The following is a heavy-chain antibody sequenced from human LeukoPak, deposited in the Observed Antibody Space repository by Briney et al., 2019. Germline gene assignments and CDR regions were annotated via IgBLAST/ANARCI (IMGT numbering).Heavy chain of an antibody. J-gene: IGHJ3*02. CDR3: ARIISTTSGAYDI. CDR2: IYYNGNS. CDR1: GGSISNSY. Sequence: SETLSLTCTVSGGSISNSYWSWIRQSPGKGLEWIGYIYYNGNSNYNPSLKSRATVSVDTSKKQFSLKLNSVTAVDTAVYYCARIISTTSGAYDIWGQGTVVTVSS. D-gene: IGHD2-2*01. V-gene: IGHV4-59*01.